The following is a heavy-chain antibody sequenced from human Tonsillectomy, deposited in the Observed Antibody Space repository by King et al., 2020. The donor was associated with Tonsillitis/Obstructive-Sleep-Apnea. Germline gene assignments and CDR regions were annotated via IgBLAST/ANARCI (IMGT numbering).Heavy chain of an antibody. V-gene: IGHV1-18*01. J-gene: IGHJ4*02. CDR2: ISAYNGNT. CDR1: GYTFTSYG. D-gene: IGHD3-3*01. CDR3: AIVMSWSGYYYFDY. Sequence: QLVQSGAEVKKPGASVKVSCKASGYTFTSYGISWVRQAPGQGLEWMGWISAYNGNTKNAQKLQGRVTMTTDTSTSTVYMELRSLRSDDTAVYYCAIVMSWSGYYYFDYWGQGTLVTVSS.